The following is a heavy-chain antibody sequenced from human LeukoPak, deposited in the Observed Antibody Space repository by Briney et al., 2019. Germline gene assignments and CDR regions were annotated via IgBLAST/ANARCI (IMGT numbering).Heavy chain of an antibody. J-gene: IGHJ4*02. CDR2: IYYSGST. CDR1: GGSISSSSYY. V-gene: IGHV4-39*07. D-gene: IGHD6-19*01. Sequence: SETLSLTCTVSGGSISSSSYYWGWIRQPPGKGLEWIGSIYYSGSTYYNPSLKSRVTISVDTSKNQFSLKLSSVTAADTAVYYCARGLYSSGWPPEFDYWGQGTLVTVSS. CDR3: ARGLYSSGWPPEFDY.